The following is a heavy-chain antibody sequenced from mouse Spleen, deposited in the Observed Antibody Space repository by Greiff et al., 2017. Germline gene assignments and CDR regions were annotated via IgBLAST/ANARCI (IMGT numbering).Heavy chain of an antibody. D-gene: IGHD2-13*01. V-gene: IGHV2-6-1*01. CDR1: GFSLTSYG. CDR3: ARHDGDYPYYAMDY. Sequence: VKLVESGPGLVAPSQSLSITCTVSGFSLTSYGVHWVRQPPGKGLEWLVVIWSDGSTTYNSALKSRLSISKDNSKSQVFLKMNSLQTDDTAMYYCARHDGDYPYYAMDYWGQGTSVTVSS. CDR2: IWSDGST. J-gene: IGHJ4*01.